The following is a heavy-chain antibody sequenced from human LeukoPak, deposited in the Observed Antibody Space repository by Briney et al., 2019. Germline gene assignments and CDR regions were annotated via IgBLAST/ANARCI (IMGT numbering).Heavy chain of an antibody. CDR1: GFTFSSYG. D-gene: IGHD5-18*01. V-gene: IGHV3-30*02. CDR2: IRYEGSNK. J-gene: IGHJ4*02. CDR3: AKVRDTAMAMDY. Sequence: PGGSLRLSCAASGFTFSSYGMHWVRQAPGKGLEWVAFIRYEGSNKYYADSVKGRFTISRDNSKNTLYLQMNSLRAEDTAVYYCAKVRDTAMAMDYWGQGTLVTVSS.